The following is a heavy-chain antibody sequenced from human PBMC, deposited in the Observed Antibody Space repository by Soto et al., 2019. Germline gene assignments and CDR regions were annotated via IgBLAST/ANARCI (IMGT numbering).Heavy chain of an antibody. CDR3: ARDGPDYYGSGRYAAYGMDV. CDR2: IYTSGST. Sequence: SETLSLTCTVSGGSISIYYWRWIRHPAGKGLEWVGRIYTSGSTNYNPSLKSRVTMSVDTSKNQFSLKLSSVTAADTAVYYCARDGPDYYGSGRYAAYGMDVWGQGTTVTVSS. V-gene: IGHV4-4*07. D-gene: IGHD3-10*01. CDR1: GGSISIYY. J-gene: IGHJ6*02.